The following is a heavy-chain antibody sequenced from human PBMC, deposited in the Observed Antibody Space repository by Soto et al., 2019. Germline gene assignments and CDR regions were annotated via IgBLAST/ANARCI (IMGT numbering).Heavy chain of an antibody. Sequence: SETLSLTCAVYGGSFSGYYWSWIRQPPGKGLEWIGEINHSGSTNYNPSLKSRVTISVDTSKNQFSLKLSSVTAADTAVYYCARGAWFGETYAFDIWGQGTMVTVSS. CDR2: INHSGST. J-gene: IGHJ3*02. D-gene: IGHD3-10*01. CDR3: ARGAWFGETYAFDI. CDR1: GGSFSGYY. V-gene: IGHV4-34*01.